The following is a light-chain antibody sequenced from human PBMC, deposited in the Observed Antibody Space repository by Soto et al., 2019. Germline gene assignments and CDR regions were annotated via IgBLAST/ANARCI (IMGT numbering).Light chain of an antibody. Sequence: EIVMTQSPATLSVSPGERVTLSCRASQSVSSNLAWYQQKPGQTPRLLIYDASTGATGIPARFSGSGSGTEFTLTISRLQSEDFAVYYCQQYNNWPRTFGQGTKVEIK. J-gene: IGKJ1*01. CDR1: QSVSSN. CDR2: DAS. V-gene: IGKV3-15*01. CDR3: QQYNNWPRT.